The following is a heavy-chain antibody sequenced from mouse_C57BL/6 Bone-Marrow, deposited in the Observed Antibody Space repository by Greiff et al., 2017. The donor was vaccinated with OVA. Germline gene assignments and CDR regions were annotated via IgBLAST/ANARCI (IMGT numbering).Heavy chain of an antibody. D-gene: IGHD4-1*01. CDR2: ISDGGSYT. J-gene: IGHJ2*01. CDR3: ARESWDVYFDY. V-gene: IGHV5-4*01. CDR1: GFTFSSYA. Sequence: EVQLQESVGGLVKPGGSLKLSCAASGFTFSSYAMSWVRQTPEKRLEWVATISDGGSYTYYPDNVKGRFTLSRDNAKNNLYLQMSHLKSEDTAMYYCARESWDVYFDYWGQGTTLTVSS.